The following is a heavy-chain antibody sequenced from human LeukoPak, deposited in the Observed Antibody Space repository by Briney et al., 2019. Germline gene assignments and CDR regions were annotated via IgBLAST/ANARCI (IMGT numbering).Heavy chain of an antibody. J-gene: IGHJ4*02. CDR3: ARLITGTNGFDY. CDR2: IHPDSGVT. D-gene: IGHD1-20*01. CDR1: GYTFTGYF. Sequence: ASVKVSCKTSGYTFTGYFIHWVRQAPGQGLEWMGWIHPDSGVTTYAQKFQGRVTLTRDTSISTAYMELSSLRSEDTAVYYCARLITGTNGFDYWGQGTLVTVSS. V-gene: IGHV1-2*02.